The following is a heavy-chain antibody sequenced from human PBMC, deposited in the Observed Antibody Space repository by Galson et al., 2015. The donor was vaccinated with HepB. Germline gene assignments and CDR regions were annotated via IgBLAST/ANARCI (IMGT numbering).Heavy chain of an antibody. V-gene: IGHV1-69*13. CDR1: GGTFSSYT. D-gene: IGHD6-13*01. Sequence: SVKVSCKASGGTFSSYTISWVRQAPGQGLEWMGGIIPIFGTANYAQKFQGRVTITADESTSTAYMELSSLRSEDTAVYYCARHAAAAPNRKAFDIWGQGTMVTVSS. CDR3: ARHAAAAPNRKAFDI. J-gene: IGHJ3*02. CDR2: IIPIFGTA.